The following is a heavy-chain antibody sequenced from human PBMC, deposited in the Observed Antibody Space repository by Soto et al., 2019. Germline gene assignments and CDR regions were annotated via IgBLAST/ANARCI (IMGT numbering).Heavy chain of an antibody. D-gene: IGHD2-2*01. Sequence: EVQLLESGGGLVQPGGSLRLSCAASGFTFSSYAMSWVRQAPGKGLEWVSAISGSGGSTYYADSVKGRFTISRDNSKNTLYLQMNSLRAEDTAVYYCEKDGDYSSSTSCYAGWFDPWGQGTLVTVSS. CDR2: ISGSGGST. CDR1: GFTFSSYA. V-gene: IGHV3-23*01. CDR3: EKDGDYSSSTSCYAGWFDP. J-gene: IGHJ5*02.